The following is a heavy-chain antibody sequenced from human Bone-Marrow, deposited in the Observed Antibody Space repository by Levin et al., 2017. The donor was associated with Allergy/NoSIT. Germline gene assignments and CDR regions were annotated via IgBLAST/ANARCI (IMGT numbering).Heavy chain of an antibody. CDR3: ARAGDWESSVWYGTKDYAMEF. J-gene: IGHJ6*02. CDR2: IYSTASS. V-gene: IGHV4-59*01. Sequence: SSETLSLTCNVSGVSINNYFWSWIRQPPGKGLEWIGYIYSTASSSYNPSLKNRVTMSIETSKNKVSLKLRSLTASDTAVYYCARAGDWESSVWYGTKDYAMEFWGQGTTVTVSS. D-gene: IGHD6-19*01. CDR1: GVSINNYF.